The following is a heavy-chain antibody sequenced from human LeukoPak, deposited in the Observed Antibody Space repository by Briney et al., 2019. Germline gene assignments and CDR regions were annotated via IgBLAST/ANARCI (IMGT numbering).Heavy chain of an antibody. CDR1: GGSISSGSYY. CDR2: IYTSGST. V-gene: IGHV4-61*02. Sequence: SETLSLXCTVSGGSISSGSYYWSWIRQPAGKGLEWIGRIYTSGSTNYNPSLKSRVTISVDTSKNQFSLKLSSVTAADTAVYYCARERSGSSYYYYMDVWGKGTTVTVSS. CDR3: ARERSGSSYYYYMDV. J-gene: IGHJ6*03. D-gene: IGHD3-10*01.